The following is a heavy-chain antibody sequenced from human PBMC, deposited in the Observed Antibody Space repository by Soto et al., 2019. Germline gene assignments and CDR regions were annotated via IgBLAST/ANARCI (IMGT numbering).Heavy chain of an antibody. CDR2: ITGSGGIT. J-gene: IGHJ3*01. D-gene: IGHD2-15*01. Sequence: EVQLLESGGGLIQPGGSLRLSCAASGFTFRSYDMNWVRQAPGKGLEWVSTITGSGGITYYVDSVKGRFTISRDNSKNTLYLQMTSLTAEDTAVYYCAKERIRRAFDFWGQGTTVTVSS. V-gene: IGHV3-23*01. CDR3: AKERIRRAFDF. CDR1: GFTFRSYD.